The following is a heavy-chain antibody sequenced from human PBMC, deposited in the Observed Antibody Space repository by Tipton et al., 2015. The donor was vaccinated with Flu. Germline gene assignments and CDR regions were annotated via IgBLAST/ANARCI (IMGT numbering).Heavy chain of an antibody. D-gene: IGHD4-11*01. J-gene: IGHJ6*02. V-gene: IGHV4-59*02. CDR1: GGSVSPYY. CDR3: GGDLVEDYRDQYFGMDV. CDR2: IYYRGTT. Sequence: TLSLTCTVSGGSVSPYYWNWVRQSPGKGLEWIGYIYYRGTTGYNPSLKSQVTISVDTSKNQVSLKLTSVTAADTAVYYCGGDLVEDYRDQYFGMDVWGQGTTVTVSS.